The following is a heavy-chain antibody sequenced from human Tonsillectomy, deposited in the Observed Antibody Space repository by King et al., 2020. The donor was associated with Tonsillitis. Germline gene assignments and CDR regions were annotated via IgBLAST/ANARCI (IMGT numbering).Heavy chain of an antibody. CDR3: AKDERGGSDGGSDAFDI. CDR1: GFTFSSYG. D-gene: IGHD1-26*01. CDR2: IRYDGSNK. J-gene: IGHJ3*02. V-gene: IGHV3-30*02. Sequence: VQLVESGGGVVQPGGSLRLSCAASGFTFSSYGMHWVRQAPGKGLEWVAFIRYDGSNKYYADSVNGRFTISRDNSKNTLYLQMNSLRAEDTAVYYCAKDERGGSDGGSDAFDIWGQGTMVTVSS.